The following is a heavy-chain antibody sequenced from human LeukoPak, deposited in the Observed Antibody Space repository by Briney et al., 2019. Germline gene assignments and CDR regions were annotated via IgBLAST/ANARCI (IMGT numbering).Heavy chain of an antibody. V-gene: IGHV3-7*01. CDR3: ADLGTSD. CDR2: INSDGSAK. D-gene: IGHD1-7*01. CDR1: GFRFSSQW. J-gene: IGHJ4*02. Sequence: GGSLRLSCAVSGFRFSSQWMTWVRQAPGTGLEWVATINSDGSAKYHVDSVKGPFTISRDNAKNLVYLQMSILRAEDTAVYYCADLGTSDCGQGTLVTVSS.